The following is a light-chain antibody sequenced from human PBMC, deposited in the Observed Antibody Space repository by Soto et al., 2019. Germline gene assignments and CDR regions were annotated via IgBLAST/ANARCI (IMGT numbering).Light chain of an antibody. CDR3: QQYYSYPRELT. CDR1: QGISSY. V-gene: IGKV1-8*01. Sequence: AIRMTQSPSSLSASTGDRVTITCRASQGISSYLAWYQQKPGKAPKLLIYAASTLQSGVPSRFSGSGSGTDFTLTISCLLSEDFATYYCQQYYSYPRELTFGGGTKVEIK. J-gene: IGKJ4*01. CDR2: AAS.